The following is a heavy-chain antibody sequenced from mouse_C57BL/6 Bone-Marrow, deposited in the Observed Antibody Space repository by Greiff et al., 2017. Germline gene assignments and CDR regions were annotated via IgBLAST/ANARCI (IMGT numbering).Heavy chain of an antibody. J-gene: IGHJ2*01. D-gene: IGHD2-2*01. CDR1: EYAFPSHD. V-gene: IGHV5-2*01. Sequence: EVKLVESGGGLVQPGESLKLSCESNEYAFPSHDMPWVRKTPGKGLELVAAINSYGGSTYYPDTMERRFIFSTDNTKKTRYLQMDSRRSEGTALRVTPWGQGTTLTVSS. CDR2: INSYGGST. CDR3: P.